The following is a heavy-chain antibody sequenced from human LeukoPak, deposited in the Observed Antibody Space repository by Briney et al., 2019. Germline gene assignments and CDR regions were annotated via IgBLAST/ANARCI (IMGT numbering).Heavy chain of an antibody. J-gene: IGHJ5*02. CDR3: ARVVMYYYDSSGYNTGSP. D-gene: IGHD3-22*01. V-gene: IGHV1-8*01. CDR2: MNPNSGNT. Sequence: ASVKVSCKASGYTFTSYDINWVRQATGQGLEWMGWMNPNSGNTGYAQKFQGRVTMTRNTSISTAYMELSSLSSEDTAVYYCARVVMYYYDSSGYNTGSPWGQGTLVTVSS. CDR1: GYTFTSYD.